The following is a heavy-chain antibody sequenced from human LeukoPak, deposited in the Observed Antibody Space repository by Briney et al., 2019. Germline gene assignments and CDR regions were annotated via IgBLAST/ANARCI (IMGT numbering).Heavy chain of an antibody. J-gene: IGHJ4*02. CDR2: IKSNTDGGTT. Sequence: PGGSLRLSCAASGLTVTNAWMSWVRQAPGKGLEWVGRIKSNTDGGTTNYAEPVKGRFAISRDDSKNTLDLQMNSLKIDDTAVYYCNTAVRRKIVITGKTYLSDYWGQGTLVTVSS. CDR3: NTAVRRKIVITGKTYLSDY. CDR1: GLTVTNAW. D-gene: IGHD1-20*01. V-gene: IGHV3-15*01.